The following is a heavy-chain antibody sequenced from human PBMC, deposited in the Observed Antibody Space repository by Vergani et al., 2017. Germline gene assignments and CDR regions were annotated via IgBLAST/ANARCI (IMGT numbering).Heavy chain of an antibody. CDR1: GGSISSYY. V-gene: IGHV4-59*08. CDR3: ARPDGNSGWYQAFDI. Sequence: QVQLQESGPGLVKPSETLSLTCTVSGGSISSYYWSWIRRPPGKGLEWIGDIYYSGSTNYNPSLKSRVTISVDTSKNQFSLKLSSVTAADTAVYYCARPDGNSGWYQAFDIWGQGTMVTVSS. D-gene: IGHD6-19*01. CDR2: IYYSGST. J-gene: IGHJ3*02.